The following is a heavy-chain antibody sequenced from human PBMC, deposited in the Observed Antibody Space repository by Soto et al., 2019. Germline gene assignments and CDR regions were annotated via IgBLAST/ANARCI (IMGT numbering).Heavy chain of an antibody. CDR2: ISAHNGNT. V-gene: IGHV1-18*01. CDR1: GYAFTTYG. Sequence: QVHLVQSGAEVKKPGASVKVSCKGSGYAFTTYGITWVRQAPGQGLEWMGWISAHNGNTNYAQKLQGRVTVTRDTSTITAYMERRSLRSDDTAVYYCARGRDGDYWGQGALVTVSS. J-gene: IGHJ4*02. CDR3: ARGRDGDY. D-gene: IGHD6-6*01.